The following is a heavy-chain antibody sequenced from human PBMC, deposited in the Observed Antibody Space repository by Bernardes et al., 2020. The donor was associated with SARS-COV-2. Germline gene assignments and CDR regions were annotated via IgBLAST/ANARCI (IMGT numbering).Heavy chain of an antibody. Sequence: PQTLSLTCTVSGDSISRYFWTWVRQPPGKGLEFLSYIYDGGSIKYTPSLQSRATIPVDTSKSQISLKLTSVTAADTAVYYCARLWLNRYYYYYAMDVWGQGTLVTVAS. CDR3: ARLWLNRYYYYYAMDV. D-gene: IGHD5-12*01. CDR2: IYDGGSI. J-gene: IGHJ6*02. CDR1: GDSISRYF. V-gene: IGHV4-59*01.